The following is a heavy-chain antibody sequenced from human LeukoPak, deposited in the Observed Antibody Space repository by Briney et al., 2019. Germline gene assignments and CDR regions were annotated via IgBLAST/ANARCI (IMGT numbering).Heavy chain of an antibody. CDR2: IIPIFGTA. CDR3: ARDRSRDGYPYAFDI. Sequence: SVKVSCKASGGTFSSYAISWVRQAPGQGLEWMGGIIPIFGTANYAQKFQGRVTITTDESTSTAYMELSSLRSEDTAVYYCARDRSRDGYPYAFDIWGQGTMVTVSS. J-gene: IGHJ3*02. D-gene: IGHD5-24*01. CDR1: GGTFSSYA. V-gene: IGHV1-69*05.